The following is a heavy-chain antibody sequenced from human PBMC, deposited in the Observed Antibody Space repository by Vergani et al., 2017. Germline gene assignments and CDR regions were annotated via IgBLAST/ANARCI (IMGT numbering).Heavy chain of an antibody. Sequence: QVQLGESGGGVVQPGRSLRLSCTSSGFTFSTYAMHWVRQAPGKGLEWVAIIYYDGSKKYYADSVKGRFTISRDNSRNTLDLLMSSLRAEDTAIYYCVREESYCGSTTYRNPSYVYYYHMDVWGEGTTVTVSS. CDR1: GFTFSTYA. D-gene: IGHD2-21*01. CDR2: IYYDGSKK. V-gene: IGHV3-33*01. J-gene: IGHJ6*03. CDR3: VREESYCGSTTYRNPSYVYYYHMDV.